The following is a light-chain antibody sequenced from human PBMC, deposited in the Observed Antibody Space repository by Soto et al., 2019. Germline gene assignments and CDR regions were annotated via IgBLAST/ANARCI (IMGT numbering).Light chain of an antibody. J-gene: IGKJ1*01. CDR1: QSVSSSS. V-gene: IGKV3-20*01. CDR2: GAS. Sequence: EIVLTQSPGTLSLSPGERATLSCRASQSVSSSSLAWYQQKPGQAPRLLVYGASSRATGIPDRFSGSGSGTDFTLTISRLEPDDFAVYYCQQYGSSPWTFGQGTTVAIK. CDR3: QQYGSSPWT.